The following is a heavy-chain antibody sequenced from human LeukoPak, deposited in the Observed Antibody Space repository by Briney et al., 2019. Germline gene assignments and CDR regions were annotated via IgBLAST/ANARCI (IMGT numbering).Heavy chain of an antibody. V-gene: IGHV1-69*05. D-gene: IGHD5-18*01. CDR1: GGTFSCYA. Sequence: SVKDSCKASGGTFSCYAISWVRQAPGQGLEWMGGIMPIFGTANYAQKFQGRVTITTDESASTAYMELSSLRSEDTAVYYCARSAISRIQLRQNYFDYWGQGTLVTVSS. CDR2: IMPIFGTA. J-gene: IGHJ4*02. CDR3: ARSAISRIQLRQNYFDY.